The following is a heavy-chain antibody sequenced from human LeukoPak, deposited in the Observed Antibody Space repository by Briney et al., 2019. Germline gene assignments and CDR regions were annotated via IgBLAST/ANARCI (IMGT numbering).Heavy chain of an antibody. D-gene: IGHD6-6*01. CDR2: ISGSGGST. Sequence: GGSLRLSCAASGFTFSSYAMSWVRQAPGKGLEWVSAISGSGGSTYYADSVKGRFTISRDNSKNTLYLQMNSLRAEDTAVYYCAKNKAARLFYYYYYMDVWGKGTTVTVSS. J-gene: IGHJ6*03. CDR3: AKNKAARLFYYYYYMDV. V-gene: IGHV3-23*01. CDR1: GFTFSSYA.